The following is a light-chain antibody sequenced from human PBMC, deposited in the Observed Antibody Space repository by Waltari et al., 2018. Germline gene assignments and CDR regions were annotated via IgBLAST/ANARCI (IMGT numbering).Light chain of an antibody. V-gene: IGKV1-6*01. CDR1: QGIRNE. CDR3: LQDYIYPWT. J-gene: IGKJ1*01. Sequence: AIQMTQSPSSLSASVGDRVTTPCRASQGIRNELGWYQQKPGKAPKLLIYAASSLQSGVPSRFSGSGSGTDFTLTISSLQPDDFATYYCLQDYIYPWTFGQGTKVEV. CDR2: AAS.